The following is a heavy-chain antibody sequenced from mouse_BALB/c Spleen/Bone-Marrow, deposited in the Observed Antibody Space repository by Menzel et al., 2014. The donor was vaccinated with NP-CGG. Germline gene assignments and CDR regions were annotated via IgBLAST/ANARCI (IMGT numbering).Heavy chain of an antibody. D-gene: IGHD1-1*01. CDR3: ARDYFGSLYAMDY. Sequence: VMLVESGPGLVAPSQSLSITCTVSGFSLTSYGVHWVRQPPGKGLEWLGVIWAGGSTNYNSALMSRLSISKDNSKSQVFLKMNSLQTDDTAMYYCARDYFGSLYAMDYWGQGTPVTVSS. CDR1: GFSLTSYG. V-gene: IGHV2-9*02. J-gene: IGHJ4*01. CDR2: IWAGGST.